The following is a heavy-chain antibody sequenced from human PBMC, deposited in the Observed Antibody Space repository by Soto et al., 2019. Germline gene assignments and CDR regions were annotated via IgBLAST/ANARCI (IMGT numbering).Heavy chain of an antibody. Sequence: ASVTVSCKASGYTLTSYAMHWVRQAPGQRLEWMGWINTGNGNTKYSQKFQGRVTITRDTSASTAYMELSSLRSEDTAVYYCARGLAPYYFDPWGQGTLVTVSS. D-gene: IGHD6-19*01. V-gene: IGHV1-3*04. J-gene: IGHJ4*02. CDR1: GYTLTSYA. CDR3: ARGLAPYYFDP. CDR2: INTGNGNT.